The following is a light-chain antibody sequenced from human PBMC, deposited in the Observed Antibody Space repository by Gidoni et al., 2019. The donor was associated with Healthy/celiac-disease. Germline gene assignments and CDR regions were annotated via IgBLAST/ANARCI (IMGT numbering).Light chain of an antibody. CDR2: YDS. CDR1: NIGSKS. V-gene: IGLV3-21*04. J-gene: IGLJ2*01. Sequence: SYVLTQPPSVSVAPGTPARITCGGNNIGSKSVHWYQQKPGQAPVLVIYYDSDRPSGIPERFSGSNSGNTATLTISRVEAGDEADYYCQVWDSSSDSHVVFGGGTKLTVL. CDR3: QVWDSSSDSHVV.